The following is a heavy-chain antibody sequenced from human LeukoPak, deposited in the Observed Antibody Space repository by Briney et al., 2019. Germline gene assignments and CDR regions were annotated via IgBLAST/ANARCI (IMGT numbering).Heavy chain of an antibody. D-gene: IGHD6-19*01. CDR1: GYTFTNYD. V-gene: IGHV1-8*01. J-gene: IGHJ4*02. Sequence: ASVKVSCKASGYTFTNYDINWVRQATGRGLEWMGWMNPNNGNAGYAQKFQDKVTMTRDTSISTAYMELSSLRSEDTAIYYCARGAWYNSAYTALHYFDYWGQGTLVTVSS. CDR2: MNPNNGNA. CDR3: ARGAWYNSAYTALHYFDY.